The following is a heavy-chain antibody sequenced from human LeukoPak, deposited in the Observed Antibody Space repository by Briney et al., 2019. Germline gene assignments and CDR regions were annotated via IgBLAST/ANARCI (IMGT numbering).Heavy chain of an antibody. CDR3: ARAPLYAYYYDSSGYPFDY. CDR1: GFTFSDYY. CDR2: ISSSGSTI. D-gene: IGHD3-22*01. Sequence: PGGSLRLSCAASGFTFSDYYMSWIRQAPGKGPGWVSYISSSGSTIYYADSVKGRFTISRDNAKNSLYLQMNSLRAEDTAVYYCARAPLYAYYYDSSGYPFDYWGQGTLVTVSS. J-gene: IGHJ4*02. V-gene: IGHV3-11*01.